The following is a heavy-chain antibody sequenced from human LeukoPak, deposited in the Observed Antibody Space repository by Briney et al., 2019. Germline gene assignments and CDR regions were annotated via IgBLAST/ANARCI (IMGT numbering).Heavy chain of an antibody. V-gene: IGHV3-7*01. CDR2: IKPDGSEK. CDR1: GFNFTNYW. J-gene: IGHJ4*02. CDR3: AREDY. Sequence: GESLRLSCSASGFNFTNYWMTWVRQDPGKGLEWVANIKPDGSEKYYVDSVKGRFSISRDNVKNTLYLQMSSLRVEDTALYYCAREDYWGQGTLVTVSS.